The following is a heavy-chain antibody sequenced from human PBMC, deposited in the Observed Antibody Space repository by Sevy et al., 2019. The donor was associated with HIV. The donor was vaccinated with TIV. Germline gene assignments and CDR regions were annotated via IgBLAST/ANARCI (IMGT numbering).Heavy chain of an antibody. V-gene: IGHV1-18*01. Sequence: ASVKVSCKASGYTFTSYGISWVRQAPGQGLEWMGWISAYNGNTNYAQKLQGRVTMTTDTSTSTAYMELRSLRSDDTAVYYCARDLGIAAAGTVYYYYCMDVWGQGTTVTVSS. CDR3: ARDLGIAAAGTVYYYYCMDV. J-gene: IGHJ6*02. CDR2: ISAYNGNT. D-gene: IGHD6-13*01. CDR1: GYTFTSYG.